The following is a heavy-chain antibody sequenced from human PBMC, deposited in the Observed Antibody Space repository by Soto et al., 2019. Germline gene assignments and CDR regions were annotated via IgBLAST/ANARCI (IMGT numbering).Heavy chain of an antibody. J-gene: IGHJ4*02. CDR3: ARHNYGSGSTYFDY. CDR2: IYYSGST. V-gene: IGHV4-61*05. Sequence: TLSLTCTVSGRSISSNSYYWSWIRQHPGKGLEWIGYIYYSGSTNYNPSLKSRVTISVDTSKNQFSLKLNSMTAADTVVYYCARHNYGSGSTYFDYWGQGTLVTVSS. D-gene: IGHD3-10*01. CDR1: GRSISSNSYY.